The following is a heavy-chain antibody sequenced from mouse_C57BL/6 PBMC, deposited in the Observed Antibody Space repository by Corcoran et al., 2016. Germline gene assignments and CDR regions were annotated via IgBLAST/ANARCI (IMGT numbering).Heavy chain of an antibody. D-gene: IGHD1-1*01. CDR2: IYPGDGDT. CDR1: GYAFSSYW. Sequence: QVQLQQYGAELVKPVAPLKISCKATGYAFSSYWMNWVKQRPGKGLGWIGQIYPGDGDTNYNGKFKGKATLTADKSSSTAYMQLSSLTSEDSAVYFCARDYYGSSYGTAMDYWGQGTSVTVSS. V-gene: IGHV1-80*01. J-gene: IGHJ4*01. CDR3: ARDYYGSSYGTAMDY.